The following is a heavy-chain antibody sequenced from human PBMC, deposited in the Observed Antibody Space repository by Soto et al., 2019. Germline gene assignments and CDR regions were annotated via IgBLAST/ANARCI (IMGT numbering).Heavy chain of an antibody. CDR1: GGTFSSYA. Sequence: QVQLVQSGAEVKKPGSSVKVSCKASGGTFSSYAISWVRQAPGQGLEWMGGVIPLFGTANYAQKFQGRVTITADESTSAAYMGLSSQRSEDTAEYYCARGGVAATSPQYYGNYYGMDVWGQGTTVTVSS. D-gene: IGHD2-15*01. V-gene: IGHV1-69*01. CDR3: ARGGVAATSPQYYGNYYGMDV. CDR2: VIPLFGTA. J-gene: IGHJ6*02.